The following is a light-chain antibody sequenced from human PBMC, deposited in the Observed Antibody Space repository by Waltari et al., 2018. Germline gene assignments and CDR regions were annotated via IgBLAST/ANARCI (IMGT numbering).Light chain of an antibody. V-gene: IGKV3-11*01. CDR2: DAA. Sequence: ENVLTQSPATLSLSPGEAATLSCRASQNVGNSLAWYQRKPGQAPRLLIYDAANRASGIPARFSGSGSGTDFTLTISSLEPDDFAVYYCQQRSNWYTFGQGTRLEIK. CDR1: QNVGNS. J-gene: IGKJ2*01. CDR3: QQRSNWYT.